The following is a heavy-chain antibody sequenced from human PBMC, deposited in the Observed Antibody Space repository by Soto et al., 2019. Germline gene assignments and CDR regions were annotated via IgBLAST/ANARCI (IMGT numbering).Heavy chain of an antibody. J-gene: IGHJ6*03. CDR2: MNPNSGNT. D-gene: IGHD3-3*01. CDR1: GYTFTSYD. Sequence: ASVKVSCKASGYTFTSYDINWVRQATGQGLEWMGWMNPNSGNTGYAQKFQGRVTMTRNTSISTAYMELSSLRSEDTAVYYCARATGDKTIFGVATTMDKNYYYYYYMDVWGKGTTVTVSS. V-gene: IGHV1-8*01. CDR3: ARATGDKTIFGVATTMDKNYYYYYYMDV.